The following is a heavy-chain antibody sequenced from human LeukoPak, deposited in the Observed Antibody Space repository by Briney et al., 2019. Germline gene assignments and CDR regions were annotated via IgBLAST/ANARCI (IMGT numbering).Heavy chain of an antibody. CDR2: IYSGGST. Sequence: GGSLRLSCAASGFTFSSNYMSWVRQAPGKGLEWVSVIYSGGSTYYADSVKGRFTISRDNSKNTLYLQMNSLRAEDTAVYYCARASYYDRKEVRAFDIWGQGTMVTVSS. J-gene: IGHJ3*02. CDR1: GFTFSSNY. CDR3: ARASYYDRKEVRAFDI. D-gene: IGHD3-22*01. V-gene: IGHV3-53*01.